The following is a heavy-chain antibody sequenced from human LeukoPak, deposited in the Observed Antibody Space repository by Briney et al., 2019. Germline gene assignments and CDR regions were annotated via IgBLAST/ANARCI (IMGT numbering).Heavy chain of an antibody. J-gene: IGHJ4*02. V-gene: IGHV3-53*01. CDR1: GFTVSSNY. CDR3: ATRVTGSNDFWSGYRYYFDY. CDR2: IYSGGST. D-gene: IGHD3-3*01. Sequence: GGSLRLSCAASGFTVSSNYMSWVRQAPGKGLEWVSVIYSGGSTYYADSVKGRFSISRDNSKNTLYLQMNSLRAEDTAVYYCATRVTGSNDFWSGYRYYFDYWGQGTLVTVSS.